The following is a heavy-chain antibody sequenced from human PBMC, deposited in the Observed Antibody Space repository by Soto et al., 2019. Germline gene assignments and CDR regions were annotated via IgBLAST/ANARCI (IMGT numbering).Heavy chain of an antibody. V-gene: IGHV3-33*01. D-gene: IGHD2-2*01. CDR1: GFTFSSYG. CDR3: GSDSDIVVVPGGMDV. J-gene: IGHJ6*02. CDR2: IWYDGSNK. Sequence: GGTLRLSCAASGFTFSSYGMHWVRQAPGKGLEWVAVIWYDGSNKYYADSVKGRFTISRDNYKNTLYLQMNSLSAEETAEYYCGSDSDIVVVPGGMDVWGQGTTVTVSS.